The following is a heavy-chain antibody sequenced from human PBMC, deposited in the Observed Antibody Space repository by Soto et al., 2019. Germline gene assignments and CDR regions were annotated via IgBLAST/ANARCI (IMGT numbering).Heavy chain of an antibody. Sequence: LSLTCSVSGGSISSSSYYWGWIRQPPGTGLEWIGSIYYSGSTYYNPSLKSRVTISVDTSKNQFSLKLSSVTAADTAVYYCARRARSRGLVFMHYFDYWGQGTLVTVSS. CDR3: ARRARSRGLVFMHYFDY. J-gene: IGHJ4*02. D-gene: IGHD6-19*01. V-gene: IGHV4-39*01. CDR1: GGSISSSSYY. CDR2: IYYSGST.